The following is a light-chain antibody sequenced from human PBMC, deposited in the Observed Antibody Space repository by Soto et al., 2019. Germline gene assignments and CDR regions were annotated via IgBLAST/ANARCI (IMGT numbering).Light chain of an antibody. Sequence: QSALTQPASVSGSPGQSITISCTGTSSDVGGYNFVSWYQQHPGKVPKLMIYDVSSRPSGVSDRFSGSKSGNTASLTISGLQAEDGGDYYCSSYTSGSTHVFGSGTTLTVL. CDR2: DVS. CDR3: SSYTSGSTHV. J-gene: IGLJ1*01. CDR1: SSDVGGYNF. V-gene: IGLV2-14*03.